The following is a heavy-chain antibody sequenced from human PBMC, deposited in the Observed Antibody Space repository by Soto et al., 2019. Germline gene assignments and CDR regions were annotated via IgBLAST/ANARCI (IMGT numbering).Heavy chain of an antibody. V-gene: IGHV4-34*01. CDR2: INHSGST. D-gene: IGHD1-26*01. CDR3: VRALELVRARKALDY. Sequence: QVQLQQWGAGLLTPSETLSLTCAVYGGSFSGYYWTWIRQPPGKGLEWMGEINHSGSTNSTPSLKSRGTISKDTSKTRFSLKLSSVTAADTAVYYGVRALELVRARKALDYWGQGALVTVSS. CDR1: GGSFSGYY. J-gene: IGHJ4*02.